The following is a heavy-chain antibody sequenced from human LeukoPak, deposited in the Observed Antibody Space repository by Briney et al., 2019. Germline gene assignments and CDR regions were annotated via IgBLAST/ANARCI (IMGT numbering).Heavy chain of an antibody. CDR1: GGSISSYY. V-gene: IGHV4-59*01. D-gene: IGHD3-22*01. CDR2: IYYSGST. CDR3: SGSKGYYSPCQH. Sequence: SETLSLTCTVSGGSISSYYWSWIRQPPGKGLEGIGYIYYSGSTNYNPSLKSRVTISVETSKNQFSLKRSSVTAAAPPVYYFSGSKGYYSPCQHWGKGTLVTVSS. J-gene: IGHJ1*01.